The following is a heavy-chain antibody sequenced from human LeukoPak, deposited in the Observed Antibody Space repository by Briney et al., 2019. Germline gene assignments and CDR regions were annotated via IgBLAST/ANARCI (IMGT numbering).Heavy chain of an antibody. D-gene: IGHD3-3*02. V-gene: IGHV1-18*01. Sequence: ASVKVSCKASGGTFSSYAISWVRQAPGQGLEWMGWISVYNGNTNYAQKLQGRVTMTTDTSTSTAYMELRSLRSDDTAVYYCARHSYYYYYMDVWGKGTTVTVSS. CDR1: GGTFSSYA. CDR2: ISVYNGNT. CDR3: ARHSYYYYYMDV. J-gene: IGHJ6*03.